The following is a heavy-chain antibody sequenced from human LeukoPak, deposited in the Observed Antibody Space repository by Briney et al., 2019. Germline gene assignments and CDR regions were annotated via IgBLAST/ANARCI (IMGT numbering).Heavy chain of an antibody. J-gene: IGHJ2*01. CDR1: GFTFSSYS. Sequence: GGSLRLSCAASGFTFSSYSMNWVRQAPGKGLEWVSSISSSSSYIYYADSVKGRFTISRDNAKNLLYLQMNGLRAEDTAVYYGARDGGQWLTSWDFDLWGRGTLVTVSS. V-gene: IGHV3-21*01. CDR3: ARDGGQWLTSWDFDL. CDR2: ISSSSSYI. D-gene: IGHD6-19*01.